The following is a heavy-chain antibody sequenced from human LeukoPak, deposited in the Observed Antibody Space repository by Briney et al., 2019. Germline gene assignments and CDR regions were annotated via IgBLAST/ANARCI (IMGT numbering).Heavy chain of an antibody. D-gene: IGHD3-10*01. Sequence: GASVKVSCKASGGTFSSYAISWVRQAPGQGLEWMGGIIPIFGTANYAQKFQGRVTITADESTSIAYMELSSLRSEDTAIYYCARGPSYYGDYHYMDVWGKGTTVTVSS. V-gene: IGHV1-69*13. CDR2: IIPIFGTA. CDR1: GGTFSSYA. J-gene: IGHJ6*03. CDR3: ARGPSYYGDYHYMDV.